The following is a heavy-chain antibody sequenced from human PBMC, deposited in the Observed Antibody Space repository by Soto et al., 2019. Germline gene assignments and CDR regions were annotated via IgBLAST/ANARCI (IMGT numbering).Heavy chain of an antibody. CDR1: GFSLTTSGVG. V-gene: IGHV2-5*02. CDR3: AHRVLRTVFGLVTTTAIYFDF. J-gene: IGHJ4*02. D-gene: IGHD3-3*01. CDR2: IYWDDDK. Sequence: QITLNESGPTQVKPRQTLTLTCTFSGFSLTTSGVGVGWIRQSPGKAPEWLALIYWDDDKRYSPSLKSRLTITMDTSKNHVFLTMADLDPADTATYYCAHRVLRTVFGLVTTTAIYFDFWGQGTPVAVSS.